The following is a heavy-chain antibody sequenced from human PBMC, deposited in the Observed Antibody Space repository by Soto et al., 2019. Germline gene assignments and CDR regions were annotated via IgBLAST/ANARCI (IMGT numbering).Heavy chain of an antibody. CDR2: ISGSGGDT. J-gene: IGHJ6*02. CDR3: AKGPTIFGVVISYSFYYGLDV. D-gene: IGHD3-3*01. Sequence: GGSLRLSCAASGFTFITYAMTWVRQAPGKGLESVSSISGSGGDTKYADSVKGRFTISRDNSKNNLYLQMSSLRAEDTAVYYCAKGPTIFGVVISYSFYYGLDVWGQGTTVTVSS. CDR1: GFTFITYA. V-gene: IGHV3-23*01.